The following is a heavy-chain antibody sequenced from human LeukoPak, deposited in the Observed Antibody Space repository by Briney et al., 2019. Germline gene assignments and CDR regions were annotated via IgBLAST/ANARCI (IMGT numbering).Heavy chain of an antibody. V-gene: IGHV1-2*06. J-gene: IGHJ2*01. CDR2: INPNSGGT. Sequence: ASVKVSCKASGYTFTGYYMHWVRQAPGQGLEWLGRINPNSGGTNYAQKFQGRVTMTRDTSISTAYMELSRLRSDDTAVYYCATPRGADWYFDLWGRGTLATVSS. D-gene: IGHD3-10*01. CDR3: ATPRGADWYFDL. CDR1: GYTFTGYY.